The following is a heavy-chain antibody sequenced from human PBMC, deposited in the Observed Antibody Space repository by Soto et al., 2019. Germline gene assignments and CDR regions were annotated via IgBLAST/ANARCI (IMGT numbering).Heavy chain of an antibody. CDR1: GVSISSGNW. J-gene: IGHJ4*02. V-gene: IGHV4-4*02. CDR3: ARLVYDTRLNYMYFDF. CDR2: IFHDGTA. Sequence: SETLSLTCAVSGVSISSGNWWTWVRQTPQRGLEYIGEIFHDGTANYYPSFERRVAISVDTSKNQSSLKLTSVTAADTAIYFCARLVYDTRLNYMYFDFWGQGALVTVSS. D-gene: IGHD2-8*01.